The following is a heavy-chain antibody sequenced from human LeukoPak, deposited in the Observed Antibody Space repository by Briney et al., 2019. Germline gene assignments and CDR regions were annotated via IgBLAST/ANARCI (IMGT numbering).Heavy chain of an antibody. D-gene: IGHD2/OR15-2a*01. CDR1: GFSFSSNT. J-gene: IGHJ4*02. Sequence: GGSLRLSCAGSGFSFSSNTMSWVRQAPGRGLEWVSAISNNGGRTDYADSVKGRFTISRDNSKSTLYLHMDSLRAGDTAVEYCARDEDTSALSEYWGQGTLVTVSS. CDR3: ARDEDTSALSEY. CDR2: ISNNGGRT. V-gene: IGHV3-23*01.